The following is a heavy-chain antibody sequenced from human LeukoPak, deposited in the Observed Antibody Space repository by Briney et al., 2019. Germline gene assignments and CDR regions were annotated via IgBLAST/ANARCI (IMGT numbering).Heavy chain of an antibody. CDR2: INPNSGGT. CDR3: AREGDGYNYGWFDP. CDR1: GYTFTGYY. J-gene: IGHJ5*02. D-gene: IGHD5-12*01. V-gene: IGHV1-2*02. Sequence: ASVKVSCTASGYTFTGYYMHWVRQAPGQGLEWMGWINPNSGGTNYAQKFQGRVTMTRDTSISTAYMELSRLRSDDTAVYYCAREGDGYNYGWFDPWGQGTLVTVSS.